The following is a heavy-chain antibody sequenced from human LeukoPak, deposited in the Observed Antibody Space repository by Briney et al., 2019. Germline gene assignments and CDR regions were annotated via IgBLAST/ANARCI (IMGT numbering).Heavy chain of an antibody. Sequence: LRLSCAGSGFTFSCFGMDLVRQAPGQGLTLVGTLSHGGSNKYYADSVKGRFTISRDNSKNTLYLQMNSLRAEDTAVYYCAKVSDIVVVPAAMGTLVFDYWGQGTLVTVSS. CDR3: AKVSDIVVVPAAMGTLVFDY. D-gene: IGHD2-2*01. CDR2: LSHGGSNK. V-gene: IGHV3-30*18. CDR1: GFTFSCFG. J-gene: IGHJ4*02.